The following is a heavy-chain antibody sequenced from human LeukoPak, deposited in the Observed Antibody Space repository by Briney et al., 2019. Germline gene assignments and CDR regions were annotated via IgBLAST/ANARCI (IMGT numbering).Heavy chain of an antibody. CDR1: GFTFSSYG. CDR2: ISYDGSDE. V-gene: IGHV3-30*18. Sequence: GGSLRLSCAASGFTFSSYGMHWVRQAPGKGLEWVAVISYDGSDEYSADSVKGRFTISRDNSKNTLYLQMNSPRAEDTAVYYCAKNAHYQGYSYGGIDYWGQGTLVTVSS. J-gene: IGHJ4*02. CDR3: AKNAHYQGYSYGGIDY. D-gene: IGHD5-18*01.